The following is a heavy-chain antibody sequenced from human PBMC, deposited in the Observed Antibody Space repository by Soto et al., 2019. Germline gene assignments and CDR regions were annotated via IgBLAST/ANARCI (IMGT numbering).Heavy chain of an antibody. CDR3: VSRLFDY. CDR1: GFTFSSYA. CDR2: ISYDGSNK. Sequence: GGSLRLSCAASGFTFSSYAMHWVRQAPGKGLEWVAVISYDGSNKYYADSVKGRFTISRDNSKNTLYLQMNSLRAEDTAVYYCVSRLFDYWGQGTLVTVSS. D-gene: IGHD5-12*01. V-gene: IGHV3-30-3*01. J-gene: IGHJ4*02.